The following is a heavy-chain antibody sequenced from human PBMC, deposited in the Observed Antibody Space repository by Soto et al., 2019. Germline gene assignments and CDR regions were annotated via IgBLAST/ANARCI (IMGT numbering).Heavy chain of an antibody. D-gene: IGHD6-13*01. J-gene: IGHJ5*02. CDR3: ARDLAAGDL. CDR2: INPMGGST. Sequence: QEQLVQSGAEVKEPGASVKVSCKASGYTFINYYIHWVRQAPGQGLEWMAIINPMGGSTNYVQEFQGRVTLPSDTSPSTVYMELSSLRFEDTDLFYCARDLAAGDLWGQGTLVTVSS. V-gene: IGHV1-46*01. CDR1: GYTFINYY.